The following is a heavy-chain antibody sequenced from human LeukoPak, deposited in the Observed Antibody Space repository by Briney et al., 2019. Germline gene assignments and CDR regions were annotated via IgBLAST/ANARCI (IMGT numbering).Heavy chain of an antibody. CDR1: GFTFSSYW. CDR2: INSDGSST. D-gene: IGHD6-13*01. CDR3: ARESSSWYETIDY. V-gene: IGHV3-74*01. Sequence: GGSLRLSCAASGFTFSSYWMHWVRQAPGKGLVWVSRINSDGSSTSYADSVKGRFTISRDNAKNTLHLQMNSLRAEDTAVYHCARESSSWYETIDYWGQGTLVTVSS. J-gene: IGHJ4*02.